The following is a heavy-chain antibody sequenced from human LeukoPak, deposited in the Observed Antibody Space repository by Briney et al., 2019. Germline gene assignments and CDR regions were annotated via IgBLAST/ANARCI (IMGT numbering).Heavy chain of an antibody. Sequence: PGGSLRLSCAASGFTFSSYARHWVRQAPGKGLEWVAVIWYDGSNENYGDSVKGRFTISRDNSKNTLYLQMSSLRAEDTAVYYCARPYCSRTDCYADAFDVWGQGTMVTVSS. D-gene: IGHD2-2*01. CDR2: IWYDGSNE. V-gene: IGHV3-33*01. CDR3: ARPYCSRTDCYADAFDV. CDR1: GFTFSSYA. J-gene: IGHJ3*01.